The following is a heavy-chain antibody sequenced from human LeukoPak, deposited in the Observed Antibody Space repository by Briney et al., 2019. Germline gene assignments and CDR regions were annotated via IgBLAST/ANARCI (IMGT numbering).Heavy chain of an antibody. J-gene: IGHJ4*02. V-gene: IGHV3-21*01. D-gene: IGHD2-15*01. CDR1: GFTFSSYG. CDR2: ISQGSSFI. CDR3: TRDGGGSWYRYFLDS. Sequence: TSGGSLRLSCAASGFTFSSYGMNWVRQAPGKGLEWVSSISQGSSFIYYADSVKGRFTISRDNAKNSVFLQMNSLRAEDTAVYYCTRDGGGSWYRYFLDSWGQGTLVTVSS.